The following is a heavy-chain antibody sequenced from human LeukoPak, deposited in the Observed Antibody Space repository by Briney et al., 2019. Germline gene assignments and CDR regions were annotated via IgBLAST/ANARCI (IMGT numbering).Heavy chain of an antibody. CDR3: ASTVDFYLDY. D-gene: IGHD3/OR15-3a*01. Sequence: GGSLRLSCAASGFTFRNYFMSWVRQAPGKGLEWVASIGQDGSEKYYVDSVKGRITISRDNAKNSVYLRMNSLRAEDTGVYYCASTVDFYLDYWGQGTLVTVSS. J-gene: IGHJ4*02. V-gene: IGHV3-7*01. CDR1: GFTFRNYF. CDR2: IGQDGSEK.